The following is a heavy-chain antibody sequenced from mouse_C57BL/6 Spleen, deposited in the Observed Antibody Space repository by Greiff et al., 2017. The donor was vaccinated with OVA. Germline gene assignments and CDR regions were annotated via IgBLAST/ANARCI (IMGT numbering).Heavy chain of an antibody. J-gene: IGHJ1*03. V-gene: IGHV5-17*01. CDR2: ISSGSSTI. CDR3: ARDYGSSHGYFDV. Sequence: EVKLVESGGGLVKPGGSLKLSCAASGFTFSDYGMHWVRQAPEKGLGWVAYISSGSSTIYYADTVKGRFTISRDNAKNTLFLQMTSLRSEDTAMYYCARDYGSSHGYFDVWGTGTTVTVSS. D-gene: IGHD1-1*01. CDR1: GFTFSDYG.